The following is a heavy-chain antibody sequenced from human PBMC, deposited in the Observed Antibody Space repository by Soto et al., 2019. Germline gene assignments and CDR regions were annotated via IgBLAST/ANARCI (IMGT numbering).Heavy chain of an antibody. Sequence: ASVKVSCKASGYMFRSYGISWVRQAPGKGLEWMGWISTYNGNTKYGQKFQGRVTLTTETSTSTVYMDLRSLRFDDTAVYYYAREAYYDSSGTPTSVAFDIWGQGTMVTVSS. J-gene: IGHJ3*02. V-gene: IGHV1-18*01. CDR1: GYMFRSYG. CDR3: AREAYYDSSGTPTSVAFDI. D-gene: IGHD3-22*01. CDR2: ISTYNGNT.